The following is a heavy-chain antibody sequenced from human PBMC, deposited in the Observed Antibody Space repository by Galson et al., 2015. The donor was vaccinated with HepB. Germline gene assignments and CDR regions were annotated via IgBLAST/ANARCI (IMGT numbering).Heavy chain of an antibody. V-gene: IGHV1-46*01. J-gene: IGHJ3*02. D-gene: IGHD5-18*01. CDR3: ARADVDTDAFDI. Sequence: SVKVSCKASGYTFTSYYMHWVRQAPGQGLEWMGIINPSGGSTSYAQKLQGRVTMTRDTSTSTVYMELSSLRSEDTAVYYCARADVDTDAFDIWGQGTMVTVSS. CDR2: INPSGGST. CDR1: GYTFTSYY.